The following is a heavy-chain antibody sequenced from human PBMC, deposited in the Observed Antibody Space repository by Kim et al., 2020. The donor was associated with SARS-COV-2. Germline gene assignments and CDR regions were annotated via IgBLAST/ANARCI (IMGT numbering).Heavy chain of an antibody. CDR3: ARDGTGIAADTSDY. CDR2: ISSSSSYI. J-gene: IGHJ4*02. Sequence: GGSLRLSCAASGFTFSSYSMNWVRQAPGKGLEWVSSISSSSSYIYYADSVKGRFTIPRDNAKNSLYLQMNSLRAEDTAVYYCARDGTGIAADTSDYWGQGTLVTVSS. CDR1: GFTFSSYS. D-gene: IGHD6-13*01. V-gene: IGHV3-21*01.